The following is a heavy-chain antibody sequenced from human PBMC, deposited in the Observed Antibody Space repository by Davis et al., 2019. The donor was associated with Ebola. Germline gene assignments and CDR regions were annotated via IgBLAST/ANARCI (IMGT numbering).Heavy chain of an antibody. V-gene: IGHV5-51*01. D-gene: IGHD3-22*01. CDR2: IYPGDSDT. CDR1: GYSFTSYW. J-gene: IGHJ4*02. CDR3: ARREVPYYYDSSGYNDFDY. Sequence: GESLKISCKGSGYSFTSYWIGWVRQMPGKGLEWMGIIYPGDSDTRYSPSFQGQVTISADKSISTAYLQWSSLKASDTAMYYCARREVPYYYDSSGYNDFDYWGQGTLVTVSS.